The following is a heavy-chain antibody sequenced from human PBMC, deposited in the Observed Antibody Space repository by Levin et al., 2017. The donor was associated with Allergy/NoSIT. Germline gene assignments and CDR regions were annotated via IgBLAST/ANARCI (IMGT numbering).Heavy chain of an antibody. CDR1: GYSFTSYW. D-gene: IGHD2-2*01. V-gene: IGHV5-51*01. CDR2: IYPSDSDT. Sequence: SGGSLRLSCKGSGYSFTSYWIGWVRQMPGKGLEWMGIIYPSDSDTRYSPSFQGQVTISADKSISTAYLQWSSLKASDTAMYYCARHPYCTSSNCYDPAADFDYWGQGTLVTV. CDR3: ARHPYCTSSNCYDPAADFDY. J-gene: IGHJ4*02.